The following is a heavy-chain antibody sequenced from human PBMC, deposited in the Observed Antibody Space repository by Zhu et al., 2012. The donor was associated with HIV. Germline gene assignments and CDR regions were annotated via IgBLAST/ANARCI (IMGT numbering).Heavy chain of an antibody. J-gene: IGHJ6*01. V-gene: IGHV4-4*09. Sequence: QVQLQESGPGLVKPSETLSLTCTVSGGSISSYYWSWIRQPPGKGLEWIGYIYTSGSTNYNPSLKSRVTISVDTSKNQFSLKLSSVTAADTAVYYCARDRGIAVAGSYYYGYGTSGGQGDHGSPSPQ. CDR2: IYTSGST. CDR3: ARDRGIAVAGSYYYGYGTS. CDR1: GGSISSYY. D-gene: IGHD6-19*01.